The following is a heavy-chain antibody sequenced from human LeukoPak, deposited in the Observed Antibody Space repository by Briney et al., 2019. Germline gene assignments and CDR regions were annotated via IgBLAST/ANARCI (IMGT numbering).Heavy chain of an antibody. CDR1: GFTLSSYW. Sequence: GGSLRLSCAASGFTLSSYWMSWVRQAPGKGLEWVANIKQDGSEIYYVASVKGRFTISRDNAKNSLYLQVNSLRAEDTAVYYCARIAVAAFDYWGQGTLVTVSS. CDR2: IKQDGSEI. V-gene: IGHV3-7*03. J-gene: IGHJ4*02. CDR3: ARIAVAAFDY. D-gene: IGHD6-19*01.